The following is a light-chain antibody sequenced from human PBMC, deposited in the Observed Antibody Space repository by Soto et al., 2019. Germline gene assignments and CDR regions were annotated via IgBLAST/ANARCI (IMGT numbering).Light chain of an antibody. J-gene: IGKJ4*01. CDR3: QQRSNWPRLT. CDR2: DAS. CDR1: QSVSSY. Sequence: EIVLTQSPATLSFSPGARATLSCRASQSVSSYVAWYQQRPGQAPRLLIYDASNRATGIPARFSGSGSGTDFTLTISSLEPEDFAVYYCQQRSNWPRLTFGGGTKVDI. V-gene: IGKV3-11*01.